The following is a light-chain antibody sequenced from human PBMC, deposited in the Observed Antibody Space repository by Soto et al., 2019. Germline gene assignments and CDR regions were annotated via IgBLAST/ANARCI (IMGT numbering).Light chain of an antibody. J-gene: IGKJ1*01. V-gene: IGKV1-5*01. CDR1: QSISSW. Sequence: PSTLSASVGDRVTITCRASQSISSWLAWYQQKPGKAPKLLIYDASSLESGVPSRFSGSGSGTEFTLTISSLQPDDFATYYCQQYNSYWWTFGQGTKVDIK. CDR3: QQYNSYWWT. CDR2: DAS.